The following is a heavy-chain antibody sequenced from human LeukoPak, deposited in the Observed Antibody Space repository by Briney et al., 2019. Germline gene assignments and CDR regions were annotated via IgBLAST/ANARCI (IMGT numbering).Heavy chain of an antibody. CDR1: GYTFTDNY. D-gene: IGHD3-10*01. CDR2: NNPSSDGT. CDR3: ARVGSWFDP. V-gene: IGHV1-2*02. Sequence: ASVKVSCKASGYTFTDNYVHWVRQAPGQGLEWLGWNNPSSDGTNHAQKYQGRVTMTSHKSIGTAYMDLNRRGSDDTAVYYCARVGSWFDPWGQGTLVTVSS. J-gene: IGHJ5*02.